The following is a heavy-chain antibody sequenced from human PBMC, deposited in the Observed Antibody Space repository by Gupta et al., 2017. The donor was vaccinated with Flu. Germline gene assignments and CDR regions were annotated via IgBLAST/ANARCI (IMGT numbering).Heavy chain of an antibody. V-gene: IGHV3-53*04. CDR2: IYSDYGGGTT. J-gene: IGHJ4*02. Sequence: EVQLVESGGDLVQSGGSLRLSCAASGFTVSSNYMSWVRQAPGKGLGWVPVIYSDYGGGTTYYEDSVKGRFTISRHNSRNTLYLQMNSLRPEDTAVYYCARSDIGFFDSWGQGTLVTVSS. D-gene: IGHD3-9*01. CDR3: ARSDIGFFDS. CDR1: GFTVSSNY.